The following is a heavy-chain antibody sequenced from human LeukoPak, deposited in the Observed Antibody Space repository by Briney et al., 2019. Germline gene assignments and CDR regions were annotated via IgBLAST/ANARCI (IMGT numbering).Heavy chain of an antibody. CDR1: GFTFSSYA. CDR3: AKDSGAVADPEYFDY. D-gene: IGHD6-19*01. V-gene: IGHV3-23*01. Sequence: PTGGSLRLSCAASGFTFSSYAMSWVRQAPGKGLEWVSAISGSGGSTYYADSVKGRFTISRDNSKNTLYLQMNSLRAEDTAVYYCAKDSGAVADPEYFDYWGQGTLVTVSS. J-gene: IGHJ4*02. CDR2: ISGSGGST.